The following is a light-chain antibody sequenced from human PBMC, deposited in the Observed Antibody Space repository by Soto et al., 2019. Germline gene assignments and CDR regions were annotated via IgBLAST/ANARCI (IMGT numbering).Light chain of an antibody. CDR3: QQYGSSPSIT. J-gene: IGKJ5*01. CDR2: GAS. V-gene: IGKV3-20*01. Sequence: EIVLTPFPVTLAFSPGERATLSCRARQSVSSSYLAWYQQKPGQAPRLLIYGASSRATGTPDRFSGSGSGTDFTLTISRLEPEDFAVYYCQQYGSSPSITFGQGTRLEIK. CDR1: QSVSSSY.